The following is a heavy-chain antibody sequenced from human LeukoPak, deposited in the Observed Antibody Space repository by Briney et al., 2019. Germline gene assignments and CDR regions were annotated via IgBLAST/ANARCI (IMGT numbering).Heavy chain of an antibody. Sequence: GGSLRLSCAASGFTFDDYAMHWVRQAPGKGLEWVSLISWDGGSTYYADSVKGRFTISRDNSKNSLYLQMNSLRAEDTALYYCEKGGPPWNYTSSRAVGGKGPTVTVS. V-gene: IGHV3-43D*03. CDR3: EKGGPPWNYTSSRAV. D-gene: IGHD3-16*01. J-gene: IGHJ6*03. CDR1: GFTFDDYA. CDR2: ISWDGGST.